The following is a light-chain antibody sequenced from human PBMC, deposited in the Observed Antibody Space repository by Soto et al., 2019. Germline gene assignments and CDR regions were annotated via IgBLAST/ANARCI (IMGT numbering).Light chain of an antibody. Sequence: EIVMTQSPATLSVSPGERATLSCRASQSVSSNLAWYQQKPGQAPRLLIYGASTRATGIPARFSGSGSGTEXTLTIXSLXSXXXXVYYCQQYNNWPRTFGQGTKLEIK. V-gene: IGKV3-15*01. CDR3: QQYNNWPRT. J-gene: IGKJ2*01. CDR2: GAS. CDR1: QSVSSN.